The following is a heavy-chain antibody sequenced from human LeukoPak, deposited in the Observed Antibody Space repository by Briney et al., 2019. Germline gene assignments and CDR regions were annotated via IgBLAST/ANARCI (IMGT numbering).Heavy chain of an antibody. CDR1: GYTFTSYG. CDR2: ISAYNGNT. J-gene: IGHJ4*02. D-gene: IGHD3-22*01. V-gene: IGHV1-18*01. CDR3: AREDDSSGYVGY. Sequence: ASVKVSCKASGYTFTSYGIIWVRQAPGQGLEWMGWISAYNGNTNYAQKLQGRVTMTTDTSTSTAYMELRSLRSDHTAVYYCAREDDSSGYVGYWGQGTLVTVSS.